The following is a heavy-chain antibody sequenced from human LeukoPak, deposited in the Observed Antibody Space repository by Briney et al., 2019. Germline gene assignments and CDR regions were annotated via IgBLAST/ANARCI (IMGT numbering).Heavy chain of an antibody. Sequence: SETLSLTCTVSGGSMSSYYWSWIRQSPGKGLEWIGYIHSIGTTNYNPSLKSRVTISVDTSKNQFSLKLSSVTAADTAVYYCATSGGPLNWFDPWGQGTLVTVSS. V-gene: IGHV4-59*12. CDR1: GGSMSSYY. CDR3: ATSGGPLNWFDP. CDR2: IHSIGTT. J-gene: IGHJ5*02.